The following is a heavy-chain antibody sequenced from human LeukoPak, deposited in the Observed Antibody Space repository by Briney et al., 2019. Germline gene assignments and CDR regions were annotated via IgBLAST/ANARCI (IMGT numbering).Heavy chain of an antibody. V-gene: IGHV3-48*03. CDR2: ISSSGNGDTI. D-gene: IGHD2-21*02. CDR3: ARARGDWDAFDI. CDR1: GLTFSTYE. Sequence: GGSLRLSCAASGLTFSTYEMNWVRQAPGKGLEWVSYISSSGNGDTIYQPDSVKGRFTISRDNAENSLYLQMNSLRAEDTAVYFCARARGDWDAFDIWGRGTMVTVSS. J-gene: IGHJ3*02.